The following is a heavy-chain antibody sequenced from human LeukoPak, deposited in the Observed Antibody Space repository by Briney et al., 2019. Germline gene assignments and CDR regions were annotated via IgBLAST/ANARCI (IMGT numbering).Heavy chain of an antibody. CDR3: ARNIVVVPAAIDY. J-gene: IGHJ4*02. CDR1: GGSISSYY. D-gene: IGHD2-2*01. Sequence: SETLSLTCTVSGGSISSYYWSWIRQPPGKGLEWIGYIYYSGSTTYNPSLKSRVTISVDTSKNQFSLKLSSVNAADTAVYYCARNIVVVPAAIDYWGQGTLVTVSS. V-gene: IGHV4-59*08. CDR2: IYYSGST.